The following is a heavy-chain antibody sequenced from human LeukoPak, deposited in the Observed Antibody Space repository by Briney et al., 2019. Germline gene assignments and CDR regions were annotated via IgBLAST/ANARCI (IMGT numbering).Heavy chain of an antibody. D-gene: IGHD2-15*01. J-gene: IGHJ6*03. CDR3: VREFNWHYGSGDSFYDYFMDV. V-gene: IGHV4-39*02. CDR1: DGSINDNKYF. Sequence: SETLSLTCSVSDGSINDNKYFWGWVRQPPRKGLEWIGSIYYMGHTHYSASFGSRVTMTFDRSKSQFSLRLTSVTAADTAVYFCVREFNWHYGSGDSFYDYFMDVWGKGTAVTVSS. CDR2: IYYMGHT.